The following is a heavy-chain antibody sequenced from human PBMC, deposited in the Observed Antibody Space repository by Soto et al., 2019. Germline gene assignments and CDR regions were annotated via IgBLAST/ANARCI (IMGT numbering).Heavy chain of an antibody. J-gene: IGHJ4*02. CDR2: IYPGDSDT. Sequence: GESLKISCKGSGYSFTSYWIGWVRQMPGKGLEWMGIIYPGDSDTRYSPSFQGQVTISADKSISTAYLQWSSLKASDTAMYYCARRDVDTAMVPFATVTTGGFDYWGQGTLVTVSS. D-gene: IGHD5-18*01. CDR3: ARRDVDTAMVPFATVTTGGFDY. CDR1: GYSFTSYW. V-gene: IGHV5-51*01.